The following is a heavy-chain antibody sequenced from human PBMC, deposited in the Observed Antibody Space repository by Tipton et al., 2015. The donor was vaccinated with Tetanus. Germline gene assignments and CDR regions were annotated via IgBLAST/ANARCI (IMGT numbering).Heavy chain of an antibody. Sequence: TLSLTCTVSDGPVSSGGHYWGWVRQLPGKGLEWIGCIYYSGTTYYNPSLRSRLSISVDTSKNQFSLSLASVTAADTAIYYCARAELRRGFSGYRYYDLWGRGILVTVSS. CDR1: DGPVSSGGHY. D-gene: IGHD5-12*01. V-gene: IGHV4-31*03. CDR2: IYYSGTT. J-gene: IGHJ2*01. CDR3: ARAELRRGFSGYRYYDL.